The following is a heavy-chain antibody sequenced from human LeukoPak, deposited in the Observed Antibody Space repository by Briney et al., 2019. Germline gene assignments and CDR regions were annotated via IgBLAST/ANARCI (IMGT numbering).Heavy chain of an antibody. D-gene: IGHD1-26*01. V-gene: IGHV3-7*01. CDR3: ARDLSIVGATSGAFDI. CDR1: GFTFSNYW. J-gene: IGHJ3*02. Sequence: GGSLRLSCAASGFTFSNYWMSWVRQAPGKGLEWVANIKQDGTQKFYVDSVKGRFTISRDNAKNSLYLQMNSLRAEDTAVYYCARDLSIVGATSGAFDIWGQGTMVTVSS. CDR2: IKQDGTQK.